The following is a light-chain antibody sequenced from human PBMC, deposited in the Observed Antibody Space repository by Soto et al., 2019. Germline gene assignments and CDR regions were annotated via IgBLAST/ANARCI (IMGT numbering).Light chain of an antibody. Sequence: EIVLTQSPGTLSLSPGERVTLSCRASQSVSSSYLAWHQQKPGQAPRLLIYGASSRATGIPDRFSGSGSGTDFTLTISRLEPEDFAVYYWQQYDSSPITFGQGTRLEIK. CDR3: QQYDSSPIT. J-gene: IGKJ5*01. CDR1: QSVSSSY. CDR2: GAS. V-gene: IGKV3-20*01.